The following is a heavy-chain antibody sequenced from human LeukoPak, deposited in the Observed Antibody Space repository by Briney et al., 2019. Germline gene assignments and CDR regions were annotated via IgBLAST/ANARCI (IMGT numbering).Heavy chain of an antibody. J-gene: IGHJ4*02. D-gene: IGHD3-10*01. CDR2: IETGGGRT. V-gene: IGHV3-23*01. Sequence: GGTLRLSCAASGFTFSSYGMSWVRQAPGKGLEWVSAIETGGGRTYYADSVQGRFTISRDNSKNTLYLQMNSLRAEDTAVYYCAKDFGGSGSYFCPLDYWGQGTLVTVSS. CDR1: GFTFSSYG. CDR3: AKDFGGSGSYFCPLDY.